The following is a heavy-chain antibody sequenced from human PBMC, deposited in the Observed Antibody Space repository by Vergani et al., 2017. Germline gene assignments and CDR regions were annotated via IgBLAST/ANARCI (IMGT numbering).Heavy chain of an antibody. V-gene: IGHV3-30*02. CDR1: GYSFTSYW. CDR3: AKEGGGYCSGGTCYPEY. J-gene: IGHJ4*02. CDR2: IRSDESRR. D-gene: IGHD2-15*01. Sequence: VQLVQSGAEVKKPGESLKISCKGSGYSFTSYWIGWVRQAPGKGLEWVASIRSDESRRYYGDSMEGPFTISRDNSKNTLYLQMKSLRPEDTAVYYCAKEGGGYCSGGTCYPEYWGQGTLVIVSS.